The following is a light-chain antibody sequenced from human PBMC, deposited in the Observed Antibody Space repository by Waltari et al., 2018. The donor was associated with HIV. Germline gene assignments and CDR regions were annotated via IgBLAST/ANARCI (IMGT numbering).Light chain of an antibody. CDR2: DVS. CDR1: QDISNH. Sequence: DIQTTQSPSPLSAAVADRVTITCQASQDISNHLNWYQQKPGKAPKFLIYDVSNLEIGVPSRFSGSGSGTDFTFTMSRLQPEDIATYYCHQYDNLPPTFGPGTKVDIK. CDR3: HQYDNLPPT. V-gene: IGKV1-33*01. J-gene: IGKJ3*01.